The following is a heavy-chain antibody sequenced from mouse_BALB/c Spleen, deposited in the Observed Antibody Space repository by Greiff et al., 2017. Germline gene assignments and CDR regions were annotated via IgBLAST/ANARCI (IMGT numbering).Heavy chain of an antibody. CDR2: IYPGSGST. CDR3: SIYYYGSSYERAHYYAMDY. Sequence: QVQLQQSGPELVKPGASVKMSCKASGYTFTDYVISWVKQRTGQGLEWIGEIYPGSGSTYYNEKFKGKATLTADKSSNTAYMQLSSLTSEDSAVYFCSIYYYGSSYERAHYYAMDYWGQGTSVTVSS. CDR1: GYTFTDYV. D-gene: IGHD1-1*01. J-gene: IGHJ4*01. V-gene: IGHV1-77*01.